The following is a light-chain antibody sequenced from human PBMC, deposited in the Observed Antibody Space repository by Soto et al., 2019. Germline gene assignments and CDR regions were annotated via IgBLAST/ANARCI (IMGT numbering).Light chain of an antibody. V-gene: IGKV3-20*01. Sequence: EIVLTQSPGTLSLSPGESATLSCRASQSFTGNYLAWYQQKPGQAPRLLIYRISNRATGIPGRFSGSGSGTDFTLTISRMEPEDGAVYYCHQYGDAPFTFGPGTKVHI. CDR2: RIS. CDR3: HQYGDAPFT. CDR1: QSFTGNY. J-gene: IGKJ3*01.